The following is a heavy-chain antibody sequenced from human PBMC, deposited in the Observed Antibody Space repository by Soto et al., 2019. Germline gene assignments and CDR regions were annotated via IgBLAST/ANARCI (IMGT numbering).Heavy chain of an antibody. CDR1: GASISSGDCY. CDR3: AREAWVHYFDY. V-gene: IGHV4-31*03. Sequence: QVQLQESGPGLVKPSQTLSLTCTVSGASISSGDCYWAWIRQLPGKGLEWIGYIYYSGTTYSNPSLKRRVSISVDTSQNQFSLKLSSVNAADTAGYYFAREAWVHYFDYWGQGTLVTVSS. D-gene: IGHD3-16*01. CDR2: IYYSGTT. J-gene: IGHJ4*02.